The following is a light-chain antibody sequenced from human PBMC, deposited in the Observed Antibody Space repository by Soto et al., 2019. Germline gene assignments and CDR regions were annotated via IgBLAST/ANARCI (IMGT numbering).Light chain of an antibody. CDR1: QPISDY. CDR3: QQHYNTPRT. V-gene: IGKV1-39*01. Sequence: DIQMTQSPSSLSASVGDRVTITCLTSQPISDYLNWYQQKPGKAPTLLIYTTSNLQSGVPSRFSGSGSATHFTLTISSLQPEDFATYYCQQHYNTPRTFGQGTKVDIK. CDR2: TTS. J-gene: IGKJ1*01.